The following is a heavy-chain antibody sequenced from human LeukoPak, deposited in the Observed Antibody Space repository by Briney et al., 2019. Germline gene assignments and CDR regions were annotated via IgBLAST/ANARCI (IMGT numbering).Heavy chain of an antibody. CDR2: ILYSGNT. D-gene: IGHD2-2*01. Sequence: SETLSLTCTVSNGSITNYYWSWIRQSPEKGLEWIGFILYSGNTKYSPSLKSRVTISLETSKSQFSLTLNSVTTADTAVYYCVRAGSWVPAAGTFEFWGQGTLVTVSS. CDR1: NGSITNYY. CDR3: VRAGSWVPAAGTFEF. J-gene: IGHJ4*02. V-gene: IGHV4-59*01.